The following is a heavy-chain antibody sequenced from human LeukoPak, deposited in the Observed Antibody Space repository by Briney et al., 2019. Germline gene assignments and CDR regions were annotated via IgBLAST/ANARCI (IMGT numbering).Heavy chain of an antibody. CDR1: GYTFSTYE. Sequence: GASVKVSCKTSGYTFSTYEINWVRQAAGQGLEWMGWMHPNSGDTDYAQKFQGRVTMTRDTSINTVYMELSSLRPEDTAVYYCTRGPRNDPWGQGTLVTVSS. CDR2: MHPNSGDT. D-gene: IGHD1-14*01. J-gene: IGHJ5*02. CDR3: TRGPRNDP. V-gene: IGHV1-8*01.